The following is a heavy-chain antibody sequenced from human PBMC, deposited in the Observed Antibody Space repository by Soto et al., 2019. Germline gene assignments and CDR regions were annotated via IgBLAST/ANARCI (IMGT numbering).Heavy chain of an antibody. V-gene: IGHV1-69*13. J-gene: IGHJ4*02. CDR3: ARDAYSSSWYYFDY. D-gene: IGHD6-13*01. CDR2: IIPIFGTA. CDR1: GGTFSSYA. Sequence: ASVQVSCKASGGTFSSYAISWVRQAPGQGLEWMGGIIPIFGTANYAQKFQGRVTITADESTSTAYMELSSLRSEDTAVYYCARDAYSSSWYYFDYWGQGTLVTGSS.